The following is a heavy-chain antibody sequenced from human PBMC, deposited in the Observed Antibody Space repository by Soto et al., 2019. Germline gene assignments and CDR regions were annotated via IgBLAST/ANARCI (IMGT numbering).Heavy chain of an antibody. CDR3: VHRPYCDTCYAGIWWFDP. D-gene: IGHD2-2*01. Sequence: QITLKESGPTLVKPTQTLTLTCTFSGFSLNTSGLGVGWIRQPPGKALEWLALIYWADDEYYSPSLKSTPTITKDTSKNQFVLSMTNMHPVDTATYYCVHRPYCDTCYAGIWWFDPWGQGTLVTVSS. V-gene: IGHV2-5*02. CDR2: IYWADDE. J-gene: IGHJ5*02. CDR1: GFSLNTSGLG.